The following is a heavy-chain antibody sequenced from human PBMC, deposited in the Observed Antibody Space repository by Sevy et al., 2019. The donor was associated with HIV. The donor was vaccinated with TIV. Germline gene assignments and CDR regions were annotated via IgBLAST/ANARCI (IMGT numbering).Heavy chain of an antibody. Sequence: ASVKVSCKASGYTFTGYYMHWVRQAPGQGLEWMGWINPNSGDTNYAQKFQGRVTMTRDTSISVVYMELSRLRSDDSAVLYCARDGFAVRGVTETPFDYWGQGTLVTVSS. J-gene: IGHJ4*02. CDR2: INPNSGDT. CDR1: GYTFTGYY. V-gene: IGHV1-2*02. D-gene: IGHD3-10*01. CDR3: ARDGFAVRGVTETPFDY.